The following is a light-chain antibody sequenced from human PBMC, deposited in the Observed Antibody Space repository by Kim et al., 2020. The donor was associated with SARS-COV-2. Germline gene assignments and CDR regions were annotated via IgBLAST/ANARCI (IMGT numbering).Light chain of an antibody. CDR2: YDN. V-gene: IGLV3-21*04. J-gene: IGLJ1*01. CDR1: YFAGMT. CDR3: QVWDSSSDHYV. Sequence: LVQTATVTCGGKYFAGMTVKWCQPELGQALLLVIYYDNGRPSGCPGRFFGSNSGNTATLTFSRVEAADEADYYCQVWDSSSDHYVFGTGTKVTVL.